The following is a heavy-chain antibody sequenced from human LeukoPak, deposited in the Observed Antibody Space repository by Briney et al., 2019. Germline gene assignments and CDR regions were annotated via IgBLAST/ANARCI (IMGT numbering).Heavy chain of an antibody. Sequence: TGGSLRLSCAASGFTFSSYAMHWVRQAPGKGLEWVAVISYDGSNKYYADSVKGRFTISRDNSKNTLHLQMNSLRAEDTAVCYCVVSNYYYYYMDVWGKGTTVTVSS. CDR2: ISYDGSNK. V-gene: IGHV3-30*04. J-gene: IGHJ6*03. CDR3: VVSNYYYYYMDV. CDR1: GFTFSSYA. D-gene: IGHD2/OR15-2a*01.